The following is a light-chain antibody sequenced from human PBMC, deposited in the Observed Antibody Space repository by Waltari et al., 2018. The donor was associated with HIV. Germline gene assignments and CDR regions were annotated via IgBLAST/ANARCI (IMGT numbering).Light chain of an antibody. CDR1: GSNLGVYP. CDR3: AVWDDTLRGGI. Sequence: QSVLTHPPSASGTPGQRVPIPFSASGSNLGVYPLHWYRQFPGAAPELLRYADVQRPSGVPDRFAGSKSGTSASLDISGLRSEDEADYYCAVWDDTLRGGIFGGGTRLTVL. V-gene: IGLV1-47*01. CDR2: ADV. J-gene: IGLJ2*01.